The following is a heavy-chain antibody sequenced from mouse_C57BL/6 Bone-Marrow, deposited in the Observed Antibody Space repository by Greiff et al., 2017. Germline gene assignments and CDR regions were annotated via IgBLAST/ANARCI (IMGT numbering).Heavy chain of an antibody. CDR1: GYAFTNYL. V-gene: IGHV1-54*01. J-gene: IGHJ2*01. D-gene: IGHD1-1*01. CDR3: ARDYYYGSRIDY. Sequence: QVQLQQSGAELVRPGTSVKVSCKASGYAFTNYLIEWVKQRPGQGLEWIGVINPGSGGTNYNEKFKGKATLTADKSSSTAYMQLSSLTSEDSAVYFCARDYYYGSRIDYWGQGTTLTVSS. CDR2: INPGSGGT.